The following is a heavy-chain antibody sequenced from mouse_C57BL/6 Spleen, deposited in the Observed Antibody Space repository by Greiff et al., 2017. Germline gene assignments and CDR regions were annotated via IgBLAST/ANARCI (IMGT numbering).Heavy chain of an antibody. J-gene: IGHJ4*01. CDR2: ISSGSSTI. D-gene: IGHD1-1*01. CDR3: ARTPYGSSLGPYAMDY. V-gene: IGHV5-17*01. CDR1: GFTFSDYG. Sequence: DVKLVESGGGLVKPGGSLKLSCAASGFTFSDYGMHWVRQAPEKGLEWVAYISSGSSTIYYADTVKGRFTISRDNAKNTLFLQMTSLRSEDTAMYYCARTPYGSSLGPYAMDYWGQGTSVTVSS.